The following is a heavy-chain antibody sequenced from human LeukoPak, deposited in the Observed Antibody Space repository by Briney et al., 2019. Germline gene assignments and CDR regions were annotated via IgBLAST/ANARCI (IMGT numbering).Heavy chain of an antibody. CDR2: INHSGST. D-gene: IGHD3-3*01. V-gene: IGHV4-34*01. CDR3: ARGFLEWLLSNDAFDI. CDR1: GGSFSGYY. J-gene: IGHJ3*02. Sequence: KPWETLSLTCAVYGGSFSGYYWSWIRQPPGKGLEWIGEINHSGSTNYNPSLKSRVTISVDTSKNQFSLKLSSVTAADTAVYYRARGFLEWLLSNDAFDIWGQGTMVTVSS.